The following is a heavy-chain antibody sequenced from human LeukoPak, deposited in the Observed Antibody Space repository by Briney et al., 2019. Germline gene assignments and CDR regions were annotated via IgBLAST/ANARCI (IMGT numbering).Heavy chain of an antibody. D-gene: IGHD3-10*01. CDR2: INHSGST. Sequence: SETLSLTCAVYGGSFSGYYWSWIRQPPGKGLEWIGEINHSGSTNYNPSLKSRVTISVDTSKNQFSLKLSSVTAADTAVYYCARGGGSGLAYWGQGTLAAVSS. CDR3: ARGGGSGLAY. CDR1: GGSFSGYY. V-gene: IGHV4-34*01. J-gene: IGHJ4*02.